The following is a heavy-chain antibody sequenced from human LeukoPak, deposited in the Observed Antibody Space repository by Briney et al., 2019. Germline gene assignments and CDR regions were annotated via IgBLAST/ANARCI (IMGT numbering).Heavy chain of an antibody. D-gene: IGHD6-19*01. CDR1: GFTFSSYG. V-gene: IGHV3-30*02. J-gene: IGHJ4*02. Sequence: GGSLRLSCAASGFTFSSYGMHWVRQAPGKGLEWVAFTRYDGSNKYYADSVKGRFTISRDNSKNTLYLQMNSLRAEDTAVYYCAKDPGIAVATYYFDYWGQGTLVTVSS. CDR2: TRYDGSNK. CDR3: AKDPGIAVATYYFDY.